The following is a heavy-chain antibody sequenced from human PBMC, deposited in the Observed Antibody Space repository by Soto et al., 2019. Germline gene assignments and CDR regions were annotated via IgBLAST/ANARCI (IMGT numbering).Heavy chain of an antibody. D-gene: IGHD3-22*01. J-gene: IGHJ4*02. CDR1: GFTFISSA. Sequence: SVKVSCKASGFTFISSAMQWVRQARGQRLEWIGWIVVGSDNTNYAQKFQERVTVTRDMSTSTAYMELRSLRSEDTAVYYCAADPGYYYDSSGYYSPLHWGQGTLVTVSS. CDR3: AADPGYYYDSSGYYSPLH. V-gene: IGHV1-58*02. CDR2: IVVGSDNT.